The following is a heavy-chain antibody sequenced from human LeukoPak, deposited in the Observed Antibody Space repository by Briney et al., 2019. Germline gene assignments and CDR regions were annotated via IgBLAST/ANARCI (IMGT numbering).Heavy chain of an antibody. V-gene: IGHV1-46*01. CDR3: ARDPRHDDFWSRFDP. J-gene: IGHJ5*02. D-gene: IGHD3-3*01. CDR1: GSTFTNYY. Sequence: GASVKVSCKASGSTFTNYYMHWVRQAPGQGPEWMGIINPSDGSTSYAQKFQGRVTMTRDTSTSTVYMELSSLRSEDTAVYYCARDPRHDDFWSRFDPWGQGTLVTVSA. CDR2: INPSDGST.